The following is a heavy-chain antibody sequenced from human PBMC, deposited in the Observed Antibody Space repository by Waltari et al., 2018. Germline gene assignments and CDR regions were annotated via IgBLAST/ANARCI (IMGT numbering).Heavy chain of an antibody. Sequence: QITLKESGPTLVKPTQTLTLTCTFSGFSLSTSGVGVGWIRQPPGKALEWLALIYWTDTKRYSHSLKSRLTVTQDTSKNQVVLTMANVDTVDTATYYCAHRRSDYGDYGHGAFDVWGQGTMVTVSS. CDR2: IYWTDTK. D-gene: IGHD4-17*01. J-gene: IGHJ3*01. CDR3: AHRRSDYGDYGHGAFDV. CDR1: GFSLSTSGVG. V-gene: IGHV2-5*01.